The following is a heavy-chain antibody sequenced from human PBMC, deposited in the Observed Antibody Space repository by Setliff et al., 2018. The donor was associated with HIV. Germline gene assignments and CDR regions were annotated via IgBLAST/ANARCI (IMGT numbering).Heavy chain of an antibody. CDR1: GGSFSGYY. V-gene: IGHV4-34*01. CDR3: ARGVVLMGITTRWFDP. Sequence: PSETLSLTCAVYGGSFSGYYWSWIRQPPGKGLEWIGEINHSGNINYTPSLKSRVTISVDTSKNQFSLKLTSVSAADTAVYYCARGVVLMGITTRWFDPWGQGTLVPSPQ. D-gene: IGHD3-22*01. CDR2: INHSGNI. J-gene: IGHJ5*02.